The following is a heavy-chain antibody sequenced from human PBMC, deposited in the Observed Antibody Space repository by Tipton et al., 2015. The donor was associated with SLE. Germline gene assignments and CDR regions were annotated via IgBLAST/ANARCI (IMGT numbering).Heavy chain of an antibody. J-gene: IGHJ4*02. CDR3: ARTYHFHTADKRGFDN. CDR2: IFYSGNT. Sequence: TLSLTCTVSGGSITTTPYYWGWVRQLPGKGLEFIGSIFYSGNTFYNPSLQSRATISVDTSRNQFSLKLTSVTAADTAVYYCARTYHFHTADKRGFDNWGQGALVTVSS. V-gene: IGHV4-39*01. D-gene: IGHD3/OR15-3a*01. CDR1: GGSITTTPYY.